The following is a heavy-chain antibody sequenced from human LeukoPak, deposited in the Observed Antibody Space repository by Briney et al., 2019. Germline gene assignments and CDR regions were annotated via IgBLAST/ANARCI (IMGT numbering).Heavy chain of an antibody. Sequence: SETLSLTCTVSGGSISSYYWSWIRQPPGKGLEWIGYIYYSGTTNYNPYLKSRVTISVDTSKNQFSMKLRSVTAADTAVYYCARGGWSAFDIWDQGTMVTVSS. J-gene: IGHJ3*02. CDR2: IYYSGTT. CDR1: GGSISSYY. CDR3: ARGGWSAFDI. D-gene: IGHD3-10*01. V-gene: IGHV4-59*01.